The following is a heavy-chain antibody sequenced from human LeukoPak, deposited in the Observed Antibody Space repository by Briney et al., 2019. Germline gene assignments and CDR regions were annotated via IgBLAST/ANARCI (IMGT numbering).Heavy chain of an antibody. CDR3: AKDRPNYYGSNGHYYRRDGDY. CDR2: TSGDGGAT. CDR1: GFTFSSYA. J-gene: IGHJ4*02. V-gene: IGHV3-23*01. D-gene: IGHD3-22*01. Sequence: GGSLRLSCAASGFTFSSYAMSWVRQSTGKGLEWVSSTSGDGGATYYSNSVKGRFTISRDNSRNTLYLQMNSLRAENTAVYYCAKDRPNYYGSNGHYYRRDGDYWGQGTLVTVSS.